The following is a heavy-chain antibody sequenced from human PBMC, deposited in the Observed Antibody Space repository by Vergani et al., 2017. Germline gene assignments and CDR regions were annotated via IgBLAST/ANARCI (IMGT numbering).Heavy chain of an antibody. CDR3: AKQYFVSGNYLFDY. V-gene: IGHV3-23*01. CDR1: GFTFSSYS. CDR2: ISGSGVSA. Sequence: EVHLLESGGGQVEAGGSLRLSCAASGFTFSSYSMNWVRQAPGKGLEWVSGISGSGVSAYYTDSVKGRFTISRDNSKNMLFLQMNNLRTEDTAIYYCAKQYFVSGNYLFDYWGQGTLVTVSS. J-gene: IGHJ4*02. D-gene: IGHD3-10*01.